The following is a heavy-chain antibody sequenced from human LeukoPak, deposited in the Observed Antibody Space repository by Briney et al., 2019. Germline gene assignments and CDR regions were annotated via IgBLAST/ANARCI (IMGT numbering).Heavy chain of an antibody. CDR1: GFTFGSYS. D-gene: IGHD1-7*01. Sequence: GGSLRLSCAASGFTFGSYSMNWVRQAPGQGLEWVSYISSSSSTISYADPVKGRFTISRDNAKNSLYPQMNSLRAEDTVVYYCARAWNYVFFWGQGTLVTVSS. CDR3: ARAWNYVFF. J-gene: IGHJ4*02. CDR2: ISSSSSTI. V-gene: IGHV3-48*01.